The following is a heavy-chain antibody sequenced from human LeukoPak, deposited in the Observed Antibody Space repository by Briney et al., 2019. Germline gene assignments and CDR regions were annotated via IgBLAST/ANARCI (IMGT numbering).Heavy chain of an antibody. J-gene: IGHJ5*02. CDR3: AKPPYGSGSYYIS. D-gene: IGHD3-10*01. V-gene: IGHV3-7*03. Sequence: PGGSLRLSCAASGFTFSSYWMSWVRQAPGKGLEWVANIKQDGSEKYYVDSVKGRFTISRDNAKNSLYLQMNSLRAEDTAVYYCAKPPYGSGSYYISWGQGTLVTVSS. CDR1: GFTFSSYW. CDR2: IKQDGSEK.